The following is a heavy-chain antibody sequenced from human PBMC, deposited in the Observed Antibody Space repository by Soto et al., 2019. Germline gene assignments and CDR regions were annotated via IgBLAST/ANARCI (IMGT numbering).Heavy chain of an antibody. Sequence: GGSLRLSCAASGFTFSSYSMNWVRQAPGKGLEWVSSISSSSSYIYYADSVKGRFTISRDNAKNSLYLQMNSLRAEDTAVYYCARGRGSGERYFDYWGQGTLVTVSS. CDR2: ISSSSSYI. CDR1: GFTFSSYS. J-gene: IGHJ4*02. D-gene: IGHD3-10*01. V-gene: IGHV3-21*01. CDR3: ARGRGSGERYFDY.